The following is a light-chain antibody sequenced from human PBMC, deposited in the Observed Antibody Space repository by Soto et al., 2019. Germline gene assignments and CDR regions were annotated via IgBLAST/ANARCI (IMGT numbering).Light chain of an antibody. V-gene: IGKV2-28*01. CDR3: MQALQTPYS. Sequence: DIVMTQSPLSLPVSPGEPASIPCRSSQSLLHRNGYSSLDWYLQKPGQSPRLLIYLASTRASGVPDKFSASGSGTVFTLKISRVEAEDVGIYYCMQALQTPYSFGQGTKLEI. J-gene: IGKJ2*01. CDR2: LAS. CDR1: QSLLHRNGYSS.